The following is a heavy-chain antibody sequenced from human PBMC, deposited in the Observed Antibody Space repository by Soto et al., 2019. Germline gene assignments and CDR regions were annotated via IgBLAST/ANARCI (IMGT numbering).Heavy chain of an antibody. Sequence: QITLKESGPTLVKPTQPLTLTCTFSGFSLSTSGVGVGWIRQPPGKALEWLALIYWDDDKRYSPSLKSRLTITKDTSKNQVVLTMTNMDPVDTATYYCAHRNIRNDDGRGAFDIWGQGTMVTVSS. CDR2: IYWDDDK. CDR3: AHRNIRNDDGRGAFDI. V-gene: IGHV2-5*02. CDR1: GFSLSTSGVG. D-gene: IGHD1-1*01. J-gene: IGHJ3*02.